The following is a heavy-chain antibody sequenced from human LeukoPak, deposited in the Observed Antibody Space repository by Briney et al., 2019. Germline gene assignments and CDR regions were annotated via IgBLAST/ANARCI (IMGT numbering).Heavy chain of an antibody. J-gene: IGHJ4*02. CDR3: ARYSQWAGDY. CDR1: GFTFSTYA. CDR2: ISAGGVNT. V-gene: IGHV3-23*01. D-gene: IGHD5-18*01. Sequence: PGGSLRLSCVGSGFTFSTYAMNWVRQAPGKGLECVSSISAGGVNTYYADSVKGRFTISRENSKNTLYLQMNSLRAEDTAVYYCARYSQWAGDYWGQGTLVTVSS.